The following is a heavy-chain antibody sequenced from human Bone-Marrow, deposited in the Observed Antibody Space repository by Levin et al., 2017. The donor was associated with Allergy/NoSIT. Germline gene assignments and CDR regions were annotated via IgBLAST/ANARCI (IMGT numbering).Heavy chain of an antibody. Sequence: PSETLSLTCTVSGASINSDDYDWSWIRQPPGKGLEWLAYIHYNGNTYYNPSLKSRLSMSIETSKSQFSLKLTSVTAADTAVYFCATLFASGWYYFDQWGQGTLVTVSS. V-gene: IGHV4-30-4*01. CDR2: IHYNGNT. CDR3: ATLFASGWYYFDQ. CDR1: GASINSDDYD. J-gene: IGHJ4*02. D-gene: IGHD6-19*01.